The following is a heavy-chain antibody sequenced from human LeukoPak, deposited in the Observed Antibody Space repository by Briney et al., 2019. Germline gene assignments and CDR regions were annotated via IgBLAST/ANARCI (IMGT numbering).Heavy chain of an antibody. V-gene: IGHV3-48*04. CDR2: ISSSSSTI. CDR3: ASTQTYYYGSGSYRPNDY. Sequence: PGGSLRLSCAASRFTFSSYSMNWVRQAPGKGLEWFSYISSSSSTIYYADSVKGRFTISRDNAKNSLYLQMNSLRAEDTAVYYCASTQTYYYGSGSYRPNDYWGQGTLVTVSS. CDR1: RFTFSSYS. J-gene: IGHJ4*02. D-gene: IGHD3-10*01.